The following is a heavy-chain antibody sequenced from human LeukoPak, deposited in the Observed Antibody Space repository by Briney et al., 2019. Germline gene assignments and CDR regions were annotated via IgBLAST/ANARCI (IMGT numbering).Heavy chain of an antibody. Sequence: ASVKVSCKASGYTFTIYYMHWVRQAPGQGLEWMGIINPSGGSTSYAQKFQGRVTMTRDMSTSTVYMELSSLRSEDTAVYYCARDARTYYDFWSGYYTGMLDYWGQGTLVTVSS. CDR2: INPSGGST. CDR1: GYTFTIYY. D-gene: IGHD3-3*01. V-gene: IGHV1-46*01. J-gene: IGHJ4*02. CDR3: ARDARTYYDFWSGYYTGMLDY.